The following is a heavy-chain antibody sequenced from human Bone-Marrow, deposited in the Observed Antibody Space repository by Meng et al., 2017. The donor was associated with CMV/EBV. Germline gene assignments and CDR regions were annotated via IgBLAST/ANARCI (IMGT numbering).Heavy chain of an antibody. CDR2: ISSSSSYI. J-gene: IGHJ6*02. CDR3: ARDPATHYDFWSGYLSGYYYGMDV. Sequence: GGSLRLSCAASGFTFSSYRMNWVRQAPGKGLEWVSSISSSSSYIYYADSVKGRFTISRDNAKNSLYLQMNSLRAEDTAVYYCARDPATHYDFWSGYLSGYYYGMDVWGQGTTVTVSS. V-gene: IGHV3-21*01. D-gene: IGHD3-3*01. CDR1: GFTFSSYR.